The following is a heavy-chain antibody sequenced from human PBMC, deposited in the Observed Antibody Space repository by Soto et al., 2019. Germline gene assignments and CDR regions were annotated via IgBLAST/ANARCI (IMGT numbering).Heavy chain of an antibody. CDR1: GGSISSYY. CDR2: IYYSGST. Sequence: PSETLSLTCTVSGGSISSYYWSWIRQPPGKGLEWIGYIYYSGSTNYNPSLKSRVTISVDTSKNQFSLKLSSVTAADTAVYYCASWWELLGYLDYWGQGTLVTVSS. V-gene: IGHV4-59*01. D-gene: IGHD1-26*01. J-gene: IGHJ4*02. CDR3: ASWWELLGYLDY.